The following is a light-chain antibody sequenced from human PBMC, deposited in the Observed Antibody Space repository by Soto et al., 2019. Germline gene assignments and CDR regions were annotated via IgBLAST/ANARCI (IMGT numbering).Light chain of an antibody. CDR3: QHRMNWPLT. J-gene: IGKJ5*01. CDR1: QTVSSY. CDR2: DAS. Sequence: EIVFTQSPATLSLSEGERVTLSCRASQTVSSYLHWYQQKPGQAPRLLIYDASNRASGTPARFSGSESETDLTITISSLEPEDVAVYDGQHRMNWPLTFGQGTRREIK. V-gene: IGKV3-11*01.